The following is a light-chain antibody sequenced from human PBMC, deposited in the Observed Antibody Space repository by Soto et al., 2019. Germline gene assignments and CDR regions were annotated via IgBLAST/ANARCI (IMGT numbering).Light chain of an antibody. CDR1: QSVSSF. Sequence: DIVLTQSPATLSLSPGERATLSCRASQSVSSFLSWYQQKPGQAPRLLIYDTSNRATGIPARFSGSGSGTDCTLTISSLEPEDFAVYYCQQRDDFGGGTKVEIK. V-gene: IGKV3-11*01. J-gene: IGKJ4*01. CDR2: DTS. CDR3: QQRDD.